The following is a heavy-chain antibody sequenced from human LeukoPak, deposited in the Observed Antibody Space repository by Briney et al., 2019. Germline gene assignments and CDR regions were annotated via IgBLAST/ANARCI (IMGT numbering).Heavy chain of an antibody. CDR1: GFTFSSYG. CDR3: AKDLDYYDSSGYPY. V-gene: IGHV3-30*18. Sequence: GGSLRLSCAASGFTFSSYGMLWVRQAPGKGLEWVAVISYDGSNKYYADSVKGRFTISRDNSKNTLYLQMNSLRAEDTAVYYCAKDLDYYDSSGYPYWGQGTLVTVSS. J-gene: IGHJ4*02. CDR2: ISYDGSNK. D-gene: IGHD3-22*01.